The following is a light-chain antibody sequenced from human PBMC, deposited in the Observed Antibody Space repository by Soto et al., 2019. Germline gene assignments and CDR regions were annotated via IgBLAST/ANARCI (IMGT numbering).Light chain of an antibody. CDR3: SSYTSTNTLDGV. Sequence: QSALTQPASVSGSPGQSITISCTGTSSDVGGYNYVSWYQQHPGKAPKLMIFEVSHRPSGVSNRFSGSKSGNTASLTISGLQAEDEADYYCSSYTSTNTLDGVFGGGTKLTVL. V-gene: IGLV2-14*01. CDR1: SSDVGGYNY. J-gene: IGLJ3*02. CDR2: EVS.